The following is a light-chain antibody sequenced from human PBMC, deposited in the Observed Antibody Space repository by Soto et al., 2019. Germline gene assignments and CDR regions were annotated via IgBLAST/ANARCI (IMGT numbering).Light chain of an antibody. CDR1: QSITIY. V-gene: IGKV1-39*01. CDR2: AAS. Sequence: DIQMTQSPSSLSASVGDTVTITCRASQSITIYLNWYQQKPGRAPNLLIYAASTLHGGVPSRFSGGGSGTDFTLTISSLQPEDFATYYCQQSYSPSRTFGQGTKVEIK. J-gene: IGKJ1*01. CDR3: QQSYSPSRT.